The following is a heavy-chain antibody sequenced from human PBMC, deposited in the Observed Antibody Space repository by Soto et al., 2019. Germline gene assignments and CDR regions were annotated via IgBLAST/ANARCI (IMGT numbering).Heavy chain of an antibody. CDR3: ARERGSYAFDI. Sequence: KPSETLSLTCTVSGGSISSYYWSCIRQPPGKGLEWIGYISYSGSTNYSPSLKSRVTFSLDTSKNQFSLQLSSVTAADTAVYYCARERGSYAFDIWGQGTMVTVSS. D-gene: IGHD3-10*01. J-gene: IGHJ3*02. V-gene: IGHV4-59*01. CDR2: ISYSGST. CDR1: GGSISSYY.